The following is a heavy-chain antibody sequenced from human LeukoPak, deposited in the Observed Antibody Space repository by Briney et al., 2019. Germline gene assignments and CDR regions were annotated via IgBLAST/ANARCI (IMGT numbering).Heavy chain of an antibody. CDR3: AKGRVDYYDSSDAFDI. J-gene: IGHJ3*02. D-gene: IGHD3-22*01. V-gene: IGHV3-23*01. CDR1: GFTFSSYG. CDR2: IRGSGGST. Sequence: GGSLRLSCAASGFTFSSYGMSWVRQAPGKGLEWLSAIRGSGGSTYYADSVKGRFTISRDNAKNSLYLQMNSLRAEDTAVYYCAKGRVDYYDSSDAFDIWGQGTMVTVSS.